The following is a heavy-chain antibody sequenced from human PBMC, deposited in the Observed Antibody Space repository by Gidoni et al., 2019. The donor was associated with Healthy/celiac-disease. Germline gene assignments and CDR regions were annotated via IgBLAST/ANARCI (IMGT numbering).Heavy chain of an antibody. D-gene: IGHD3-10*01. CDR1: GGTFSSYA. Sequence: QVQLVQSGAEVQKPGSSVKVSCKASGGTFSSYAISWVRQAPGQGLAWMGRIIPILGIANYAQKFQGRVTITADKSTSTAYMELSSLRSEDTAVYYCARVLSKGSGRGDNGMDVWGQGTTVTVSS. J-gene: IGHJ6*02. CDR3: ARVLSKGSGRGDNGMDV. V-gene: IGHV1-69*04. CDR2: IIPILGIA.